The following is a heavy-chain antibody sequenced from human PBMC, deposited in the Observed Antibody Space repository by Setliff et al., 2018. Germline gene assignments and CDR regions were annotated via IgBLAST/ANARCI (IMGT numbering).Heavy chain of an antibody. J-gene: IGHJ5*02. V-gene: IGHV4-59*08. Sequence: SETLSLTCTVSGGSISSHYWSWIRQPPGKGLEWIGEIYHSGHTKYNPSLKSRVTISVDTSKNQFSLKLSSVTAADTAVYYCATRMPDYYGSGGNWFDPWGQGTLVTVSS. CDR3: ATRMPDYYGSGGNWFDP. CDR1: GGSISSHY. D-gene: IGHD3-10*01. CDR2: IYHSGHT.